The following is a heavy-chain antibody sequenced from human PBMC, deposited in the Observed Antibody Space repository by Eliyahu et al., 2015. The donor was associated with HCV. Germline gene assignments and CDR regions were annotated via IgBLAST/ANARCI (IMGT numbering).Heavy chain of an antibody. CDR2: IYYSGST. V-gene: IGHV4-39*01. D-gene: IGHD3-9*01. Sequence: SLTCTVSGGSISSSSYYWGWIRQPPGKGLEWIGSIYYSGSTYYNPSLKSRVTISVDTSKNQFSLKLSSVTAADTAVYYCARRPLRYYDILTGIDWGQGTLVTVSS. CDR1: GGSISSSSYY. J-gene: IGHJ4*02. CDR3: ARRPLRYYDILTGID.